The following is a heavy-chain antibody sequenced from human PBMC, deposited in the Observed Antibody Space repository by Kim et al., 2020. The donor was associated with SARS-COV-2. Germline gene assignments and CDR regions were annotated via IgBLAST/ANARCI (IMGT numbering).Heavy chain of an antibody. D-gene: IGHD6-19*01. J-gene: IGHJ6*02. CDR2: ISAYNGNT. V-gene: IGHV1-18*01. CDR1: GYTFTSYG. Sequence: ASVKVSCKASGYTFTSYGINWVRQAPGQGLEWMGWISAYNGNTNYAQKLQGRVTMTTDTSTSTAYMELRSLRSDDTAVYYCARDEGAVAGTGYCYYYGMDVWGQGTTVTVSS. CDR3: ARDEGAVAGTGYCYYYGMDV.